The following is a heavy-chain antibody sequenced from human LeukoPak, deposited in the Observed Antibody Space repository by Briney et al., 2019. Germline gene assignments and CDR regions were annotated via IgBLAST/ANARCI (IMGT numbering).Heavy chain of an antibody. V-gene: IGHV4-4*02. CDR1: VGSISRGNW. J-gene: IGHJ6*02. Sequence: AETVSLTCAVSVGSISRGNWWSWVRQSPGEGLEWIGEVYHNGTPNYNPSLKSRVTISADTFKNHFSLKLTSVTAAATAVYYCATAPILRGEAGEQYKYGMDVWGQGATVIVSS. CDR2: VYHNGTP. D-gene: IGHD2-2*02. CDR3: ATAPILRGEAGEQYKYGMDV.